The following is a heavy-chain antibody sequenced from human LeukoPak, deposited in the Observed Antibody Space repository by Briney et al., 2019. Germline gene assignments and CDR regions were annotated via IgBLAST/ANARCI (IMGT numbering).Heavy chain of an antibody. CDR3: ARDDDWNYEDY. Sequence: GGSLRLSCAASGFTFSSYSMNWVRQAPGKGLEWVSYIGTNISTIYYADSVKGRFTISRDNAKNSLYLQMNSLRAEDTAVYYCARDDDWNYEDYWGQGTLVTVSS. CDR2: IGTNISTI. J-gene: IGHJ4*02. D-gene: IGHD1-7*01. CDR1: GFTFSSYS. V-gene: IGHV3-48*04.